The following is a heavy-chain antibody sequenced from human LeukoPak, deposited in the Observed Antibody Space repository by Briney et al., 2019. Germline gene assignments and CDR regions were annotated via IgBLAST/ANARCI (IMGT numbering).Heavy chain of an antibody. CDR3: ARSRYGSIYYFDY. V-gene: IGHV4-31*03. J-gene: IGHJ4*02. CDR2: IYYSGST. CDR1: GGSISSGGYY. Sequence: PSQTLSLTCTVSGGSISSGGYYWSWIRQHPGKGLEWIGYIYYSGSTNYNPSLKSRVTISVDTSKNQFSLKLTSVTAADTAVYYCARSRYGSIYYFDYWGQGTLVTVSS. D-gene: IGHD3-10*01.